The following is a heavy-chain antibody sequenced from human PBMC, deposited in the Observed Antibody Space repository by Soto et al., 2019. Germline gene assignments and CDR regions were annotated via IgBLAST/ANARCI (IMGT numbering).Heavy chain of an antibody. CDR1: GFTFSSYG. D-gene: IGHD3-10*01. Sequence: QVQLVESGGGVVQPGRSLRLSCAASGFTFSSYGMHWVRQAPGKGLEWVAVISYDGSNKYYADSVKGRFTISRDNSKNTLYLQMNSLRAEDTAVYYCAKAPFGYYYGMDVWGQGTTVTVSS. J-gene: IGHJ6*02. CDR2: ISYDGSNK. CDR3: AKAPFGYYYGMDV. V-gene: IGHV3-30*18.